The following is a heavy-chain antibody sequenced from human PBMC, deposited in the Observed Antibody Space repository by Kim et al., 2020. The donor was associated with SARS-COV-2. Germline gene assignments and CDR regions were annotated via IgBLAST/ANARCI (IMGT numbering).Heavy chain of an antibody. V-gene: IGHV1-8*01. Sequence: ASVKVSCKASGYTFTSYDINWVRQATGQGLEWMGWMNPNSNNTVYAQKFQDRVTMTRNTSISTAYMELSSLRSEDTAVYYCARVGSSWYGANYYYYGLDVWGQGTTVTVSS. D-gene: IGHD6-13*01. J-gene: IGHJ6*02. CDR2: MNPNSNNT. CDR3: ARVGSSWYGANYYYYGLDV. CDR1: GYTFTSYD.